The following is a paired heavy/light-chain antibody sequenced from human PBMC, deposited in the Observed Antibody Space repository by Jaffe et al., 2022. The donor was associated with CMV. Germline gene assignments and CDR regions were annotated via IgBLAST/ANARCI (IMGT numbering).Heavy chain of an antibody. D-gene: IGHD2-15*01. CDR1: GGSISSSSYY. J-gene: IGHJ6*02. Sequence: QLQLQESGPGLVKPSETLSLTCTVSGGSISSSSYYWGWIRQPPGKGLEWIGSIYYSGSTYYNPSLKSRVTISVDTSKNQFSLKLSSVTAADTAVYYCASMWIWCSGGSCPYGMDVWGQGTTVTVSS. CDR3: ASMWIWCSGGSCPYGMDV. CDR2: IYYSGST. V-gene: IGHV4-39*01.
Light chain of an antibody. CDR3: GTWDSSLSAAV. CDR2: DNN. Sequence: QSVLTQPPSVSAAPGQKVTISCSGSSSNIGNNYVSWYQQLPGTAPKLLIYDNNKRPSGIPDRFSGSKSGTSATLGITGLQTGDEADYYCGTWDSSLSAAVFGGGTQLTVL. CDR1: SSNIGNNY. V-gene: IGLV1-51*01. J-gene: IGLJ7*01.